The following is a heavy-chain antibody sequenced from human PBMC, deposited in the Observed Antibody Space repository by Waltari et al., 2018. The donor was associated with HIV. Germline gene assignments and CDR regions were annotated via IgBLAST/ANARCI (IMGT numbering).Heavy chain of an antibody. D-gene: IGHD1-1*01. Sequence: VELVESGGGLFKPGQSLRLSCNASGIAFDLFTMTWVRQAPGRGLEWVASISSASYFSYYSDSLKVRISISRDNAKKSLFLQINSLTADDTGLYFCVRDRTSMTTGDFDSWGQGVPVIVSS. CDR2: ISSASYFS. CDR1: GIAFDLFT. V-gene: IGHV3-21*02. J-gene: IGHJ4*02. CDR3: VRDRTSMTTGDFDS.